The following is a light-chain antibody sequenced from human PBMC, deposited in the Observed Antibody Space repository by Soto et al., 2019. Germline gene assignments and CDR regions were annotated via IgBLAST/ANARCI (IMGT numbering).Light chain of an antibody. J-gene: IGKJ1*01. V-gene: IGKV1-39*01. CDR1: QSITNN. CDR3: QQSYSTPPT. CDR2: RVS. Sequence: DIQMTQSPSSLSASVRERVTIACRASQSITNNLNWYQQKPGRAPKLLIYRVSNLQSGVPPRFSGSGSGTDFTLTISGLQPDDFATYYCQQSYSTPPTFGQWTKVDTK.